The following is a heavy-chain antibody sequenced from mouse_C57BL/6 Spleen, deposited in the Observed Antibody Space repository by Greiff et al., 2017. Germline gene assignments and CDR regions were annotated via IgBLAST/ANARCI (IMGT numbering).Heavy chain of an antibody. Sequence: QVQLKESGPGLVAPSQSLSITCTVSGFSLTSYGVDWVRQTPGKGLEWLGVIWGGGSTNYNSALMSRLNISKDNSKSQVFLQMNSLQTDDTGMYYGAEHGADYCGSSEWDWDVWGTGTTVTVSS. CDR3: AEHGADYCGSSEWDWDV. D-gene: IGHD1-1*01. CDR2: IWGGGST. V-gene: IGHV2-9*01. CDR1: GFSLTSYG. J-gene: IGHJ1*03.